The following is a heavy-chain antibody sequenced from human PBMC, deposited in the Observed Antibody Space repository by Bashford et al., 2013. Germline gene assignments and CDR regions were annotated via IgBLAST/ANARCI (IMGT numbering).Heavy chain of an antibody. Sequence: ASVKGSPARASGYNFRSLVSTGCDRPWTRPEWMGWISVFNGETNYGTEIPGAGSILTTETSTNTAYMELRSLRSDDTAVFFCARDSLFAAPDFWGQGTLVTVSS. V-gene: IGHV1-18*01. CDR3: ARDSLFAAPDF. D-gene: IGHD3-16*01. CDR1: GYNFRSLV. CDR2: ISVFNGET. J-gene: IGHJ4*02.